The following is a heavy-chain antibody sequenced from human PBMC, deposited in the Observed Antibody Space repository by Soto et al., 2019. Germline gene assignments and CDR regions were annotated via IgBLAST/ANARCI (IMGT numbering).Heavy chain of an antibody. V-gene: IGHV1-69*01. CDR1: GGTFSSYA. D-gene: IGHD6-6*01. Sequence: QVQLVQSGAEVKKPGSSVKVSCRASGGTFSSYAVSWVRQAPGQGLEWMGVIIPLLNTPKYVQKFQGRVTITADASATTAYMELSSLRSEDTAVYYCARESSSPNYYYYVMDVWGQGTTVTVSS. CDR2: IIPLLNTP. CDR3: ARESSSPNYYYYVMDV. J-gene: IGHJ6*02.